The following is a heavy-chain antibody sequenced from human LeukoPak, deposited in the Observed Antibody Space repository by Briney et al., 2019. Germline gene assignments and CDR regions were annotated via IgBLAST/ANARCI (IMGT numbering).Heavy chain of an antibody. J-gene: IGHJ5*02. CDR2: IYYSGST. CDR3: AVWTTVTTFSWFDP. V-gene: IGHV4-39*07. CDR1: GGSISSSSYY. D-gene: IGHD4-17*01. Sequence: PSETLSLTCTVSGGSISSSSYYWGWIRQPPGKGLEWIGSIYYSGSTYYNPSLKSRVTISVDTSKNQFSLKLSSVTAADTAVYYCAVWTTVTTFSWFDPWGQGTLVTVSS.